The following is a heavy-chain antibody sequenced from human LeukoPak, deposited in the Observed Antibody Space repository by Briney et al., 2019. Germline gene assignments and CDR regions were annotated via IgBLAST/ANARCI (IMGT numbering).Heavy chain of an antibody. Sequence: SETLSLTCGVSGGPFSNYYWSWIRQPPGKGLEWIGEINRSGSTNYNPSLKSRVTISVDTSKSQFSLQLTSVPAADTAVYYCARSGLTTVLYLDWGQGTLVTVSS. CDR1: GGPFSNYY. D-gene: IGHD4-11*01. J-gene: IGHJ4*02. CDR2: INRSGST. V-gene: IGHV4-34*01. CDR3: ARSGLTTVLYLD.